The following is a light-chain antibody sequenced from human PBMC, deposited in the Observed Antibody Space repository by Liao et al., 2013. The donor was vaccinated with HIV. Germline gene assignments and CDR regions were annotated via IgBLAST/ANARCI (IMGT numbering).Light chain of an antibody. CDR1: RLGEKY. CDR2: QDN. V-gene: IGLV3-1*01. Sequence: SYELTQPPSVSVSPGLTARITCSGDRLGEKYVFWFQQKPGQSPVLVIYQDNKRPSGIPERFSGSNSGNTATLTISGTQPMDEADYYCQSWDINTGVFGGGTKLTVL. J-gene: IGLJ2*01. CDR3: QSWDINTGV.